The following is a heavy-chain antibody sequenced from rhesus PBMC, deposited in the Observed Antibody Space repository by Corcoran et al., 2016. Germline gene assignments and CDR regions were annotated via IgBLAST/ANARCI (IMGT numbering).Heavy chain of an antibody. CDR1: GDSFTSYW. V-gene: IGHV4-80*01. Sequence: QVQLQESGPGLVKPSETLSLTCAVSGDSFTSYWWSWIRQSPEKGMDWIGEINGDSGSTNYNPTLKSRVTLSKDASKNQFSLKMSCMPDADTAVYYCARSPGSWMLDLWGQGVLVTVSS. CDR2: INGDSGST. J-gene: IGHJ4*01. CDR3: ARSPGSWMLDL. D-gene: IGHD1-1-1*01.